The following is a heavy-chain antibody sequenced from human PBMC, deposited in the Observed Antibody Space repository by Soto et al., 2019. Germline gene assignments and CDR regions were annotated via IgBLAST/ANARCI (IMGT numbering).Heavy chain of an antibody. CDR3: ARDTYYDFWSGYPQSALGY. V-gene: IGHV1-18*01. CDR2: ISAYNGNT. CDR1: GYTFTSYG. Sequence: ASVKVSCTASGYTFTSYGSSWVRQAPGQGLEWMGWISAYNGNTNYAQKLQGRVTMTTDTSTSTAYMELRSLRSDDTAVYYCARDTYYDFWSGYPQSALGYWGQGTLVTVSS. D-gene: IGHD3-3*01. J-gene: IGHJ4*02.